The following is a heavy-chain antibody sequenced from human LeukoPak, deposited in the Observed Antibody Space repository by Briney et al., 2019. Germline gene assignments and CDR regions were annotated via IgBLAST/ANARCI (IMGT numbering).Heavy chain of an antibody. Sequence: SETLSRNCTVSGASFNSDDQYWNWIRQSPGKGLEWIGSIHPSGMLYNNPSLESRVTMSRDTSKNQFSLNLNSVTAADTAVYFCSRGLDSRKLGYWGQGILVTVSS. CDR1: GASFNSDDQY. D-gene: IGHD3-22*01. CDR3: SRGLDSRKLGY. V-gene: IGHV4-31*03. CDR2: IHPSGML. J-gene: IGHJ4*02.